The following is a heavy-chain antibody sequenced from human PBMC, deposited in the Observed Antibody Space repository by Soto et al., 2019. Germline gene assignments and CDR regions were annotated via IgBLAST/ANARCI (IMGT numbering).Heavy chain of an antibody. J-gene: IGHJ2*01. CDR2: ISYDGSNK. D-gene: IGHD4-4*01. CDR1: GFTFSSYA. CDR3: ARPLWRDDYNWGYFDL. V-gene: IGHV3-30-3*01. Sequence: QVQLVESGGGVVQPGRSLRPSCAASGFTFSSYAMHWVRQAPGKGLEWVAVISYDGSNKYYADSVKGRFTISRDNSKNXLYLQMNSLRAEDTAVYYCARPLWRDDYNWGYFDLWGRGTLVTVSS.